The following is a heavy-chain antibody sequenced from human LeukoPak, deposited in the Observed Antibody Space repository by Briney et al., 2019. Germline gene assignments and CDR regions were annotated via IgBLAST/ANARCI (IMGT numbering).Heavy chain of an antibody. V-gene: IGHV4-59*01. CDR1: GGSISSYY. Sequence: PSETLSLTCTVSGGSISSYYWSWIRQPPGKGLEWIGYIYYSGSNNYNPSLKSRVTISVDTSKNQFSLKLSSVTAADTAVYYCARGGDILTGYYVFDPWGQGTLVTVSS. J-gene: IGHJ5*02. CDR2: IYYSGSN. D-gene: IGHD3-9*01. CDR3: ARGGDILTGYYVFDP.